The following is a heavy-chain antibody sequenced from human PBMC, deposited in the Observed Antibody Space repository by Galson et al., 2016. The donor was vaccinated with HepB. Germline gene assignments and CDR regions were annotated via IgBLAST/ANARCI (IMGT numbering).Heavy chain of an antibody. CDR3: ARDEHSGYISGWLRASYYYSVMDV. Sequence: SETLSLTCTVSGGSISSYYWSWIRQPAGKGLEWIGRIYTSGNTNYNPSLKSRVTMSVDTSKNKFSLKLNSVTAADTAVYYCARDEHSGYISGWLRASYYYSVMDVWGKGTTVTVSS. CDR1: GGSISSYY. CDR2: IYTSGNT. J-gene: IGHJ6*04. V-gene: IGHV4-4*07. D-gene: IGHD6-19*01.